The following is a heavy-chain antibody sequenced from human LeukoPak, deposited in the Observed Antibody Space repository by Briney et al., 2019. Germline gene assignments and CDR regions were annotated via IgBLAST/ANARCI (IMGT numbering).Heavy chain of an antibody. CDR1: GYNFGNHW. D-gene: IGHD2-21*01. CDR3: ASARDGTLMWDY. J-gene: IGHJ4*02. V-gene: IGHV5-51*01. CDR2: IYFVGSNV. Sequence: GESLKISCQGSGYNFGNHWIGWVRQMPGKGLEWMGIIYFVGSNVKYSPPFQGQVTISADKSINTAYLQWISLETSDTAMYYCASARDGTLMWDYWSQGTLVTVSS.